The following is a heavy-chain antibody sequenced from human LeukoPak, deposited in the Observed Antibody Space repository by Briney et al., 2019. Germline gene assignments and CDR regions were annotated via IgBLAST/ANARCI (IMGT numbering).Heavy chain of an antibody. CDR1: GVSIRSRRYY. J-gene: IGHJ4*02. V-gene: IGHV4-39*07. Sequence: SETLSLTCTVSGVSIRSRRYYRGWVRQSPEKGLEWIATIYYSGNTYYNPSLKSRVTIFLDMSKNQLSLKLTSVTAADPAVYYCARGIVGATVDYWGQGTLVTVSS. CDR3: ARGIVGATVDY. D-gene: IGHD1-26*01. CDR2: IYYSGNT.